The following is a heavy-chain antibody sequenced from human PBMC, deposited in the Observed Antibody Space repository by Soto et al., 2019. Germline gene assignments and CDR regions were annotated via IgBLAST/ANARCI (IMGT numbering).Heavy chain of an antibody. Sequence: QAQLVQSGVEMKNVGASVKVSCKASGYTFTSYGISWVRQAPGQGLEWMAWISGFNDDTTHAQKFQGRVTVTKDTSTSTAYMELRSLKPDVTAVYYCARSGSYYPARNWFGPWGQGTLVTVSS. CDR3: ARSGSYYPARNWFGP. CDR1: GYTFTSYG. CDR2: ISGFNDDT. J-gene: IGHJ5*02. D-gene: IGHD3-10*01. V-gene: IGHV1-18*01.